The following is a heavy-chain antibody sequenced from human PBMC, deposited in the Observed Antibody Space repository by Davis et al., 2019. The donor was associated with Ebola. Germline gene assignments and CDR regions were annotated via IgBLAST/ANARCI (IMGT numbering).Heavy chain of an antibody. CDR3: ARDLDLPYGSGNY. V-gene: IGHV3-66*01. CDR1: GFTFSSYW. D-gene: IGHD3-10*01. Sequence: PGGSLRLSCVASGFTFSSYWMHWVRQAPGKGLEWVSVIYSGGSTYYADSVKGRFTISRDNSKNTLYLQMNSLRAEDTAVYYCARDLDLPYGSGNYWGQGTLVTVSS. CDR2: IYSGGST. J-gene: IGHJ4*02.